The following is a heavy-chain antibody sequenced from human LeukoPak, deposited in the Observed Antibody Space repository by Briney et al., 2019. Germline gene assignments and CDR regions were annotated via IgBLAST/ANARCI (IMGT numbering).Heavy chain of an antibody. Sequence: QPGGSLRLSCAASGFTFSNYAMSWVRQAPGQELEWVSALSGSGRGTNYADSVAGPFTISRDNAKNSLYLQLHGLRAADTAVYYWTTPAAGPRAEYSRHGGQGTLVTVPP. D-gene: IGHD6-13*01. CDR2: LSGSGRGT. CDR3: TTPAAGPRAEYSRH. V-gene: IGHV3-23*01. J-gene: IGHJ1*01. CDR1: GFTFSNYA.